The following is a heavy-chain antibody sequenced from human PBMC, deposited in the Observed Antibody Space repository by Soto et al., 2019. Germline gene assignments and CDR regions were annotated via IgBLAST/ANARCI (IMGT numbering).Heavy chain of an antibody. V-gene: IGHV1-69*02. CDR1: GGTFSSYT. J-gene: IGHJ4*02. CDR2: IIPILGIA. Sequence: SVKASCKASGGTFSSYTISCVRQAPGQGLEWMGRIIPILGIANYAQKFQGRVTITADKSTSTAYMELSSLRSEDTAVYYCATQTGTTLSWWGQGTLVTVSS. CDR3: ATQTGTTLSW. D-gene: IGHD1-7*01.